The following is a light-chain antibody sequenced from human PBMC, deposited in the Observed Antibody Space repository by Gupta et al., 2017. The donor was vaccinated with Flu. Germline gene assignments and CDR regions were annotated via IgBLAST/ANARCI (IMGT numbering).Light chain of an antibody. CDR1: SSVSSY. CDR3: QQRNNGPPTWT. V-gene: IGKV3-11*01. Sequence: IVFTQSPSTLSLSPGERATLSCRASSSVSSYLAWYQQKPGQAPRLLIYDAFNRDTGIPDRFSGSGYGTDFTLTISSLEPEDVAVYYCQQRNNGPPTWTFGQGTKVEIK. CDR2: DAF. J-gene: IGKJ1*01.